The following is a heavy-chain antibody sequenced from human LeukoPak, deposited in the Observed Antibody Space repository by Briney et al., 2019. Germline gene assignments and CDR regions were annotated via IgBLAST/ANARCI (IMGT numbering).Heavy chain of an antibody. V-gene: IGHV4-4*07. CDR1: GGSISSYH. D-gene: IGHD3-9*01. CDR3: ARGTYYDILTGYFNWFDP. CDR2: IYTSGNT. Sequence: SETLSLTCTVSGGSISSYHWSWIRQPAAKGLEWVGRIYTSGNTNYNPSLKSRVTMSVDASKNQFSLNLISVTAADTAVYYCARGTYYDILTGYFNWFDPWGQGTLVTVSS. J-gene: IGHJ5*02.